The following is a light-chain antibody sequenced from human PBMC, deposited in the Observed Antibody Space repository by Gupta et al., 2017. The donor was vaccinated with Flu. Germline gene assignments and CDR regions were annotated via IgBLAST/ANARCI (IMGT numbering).Light chain of an antibody. J-gene: IGKJ1*01. V-gene: IGKV1-33*01. CDR3: QKYDNLPL. CDR1: QDISND. Sequence: DIQMTQSPSSLSASVGDRVTITCQASQDISNDLYWYQQKPGKAPKLLIYDASNLETGVPSRFSGSGSGTDFTFTISSLQPEDIATYYCQKYDNLPLFGQGTKVEIK. CDR2: DAS.